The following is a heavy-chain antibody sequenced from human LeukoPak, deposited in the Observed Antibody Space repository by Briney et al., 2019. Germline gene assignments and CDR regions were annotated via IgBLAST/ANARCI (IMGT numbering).Heavy chain of an antibody. Sequence: PSETLSLTCTVSGGSIRGLYWSWIRQPPGKGLEWIGYIYYSGSTTYNPSLKSRVTISVDTSKNQFSLRLRSVTAADTALYYCARSSGLWSDYWGQGTLVTVSS. V-gene: IGHV4-59*01. CDR2: IYYSGST. CDR3: ARSSGLWSDY. CDR1: GGSIRGLY. D-gene: IGHD5-18*01. J-gene: IGHJ4*02.